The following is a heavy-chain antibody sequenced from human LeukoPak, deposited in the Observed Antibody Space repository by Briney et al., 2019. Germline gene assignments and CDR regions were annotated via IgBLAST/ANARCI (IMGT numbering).Heavy chain of an antibody. CDR2: INHSGST. J-gene: IGHJ5*02. CDR1: GASFSGFY. Sequence: PSETLSLTCGVNGASFSGFYWSWIRQPPGKGLEWIGEINHSGSTNYNPSLKSRVTISVDTSKNQFSLKLSSVTAADTAVYYCARGRTAQPGYNWFDPWGQGTLVTVSS. D-gene: IGHD1-14*01. CDR3: ARGRTAQPGYNWFDP. V-gene: IGHV4-34*01.